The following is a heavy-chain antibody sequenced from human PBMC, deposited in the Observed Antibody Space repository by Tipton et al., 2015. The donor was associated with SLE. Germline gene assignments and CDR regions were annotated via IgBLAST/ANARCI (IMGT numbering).Heavy chain of an antibody. CDR3: ARGGGSYGSGTYYPMDV. V-gene: IGHV4-59*11. Sequence: TLSLTCTVSGASIRSHYWSWVRQPPGKGLEWIGFVRHSGSTNFNPSLKSRVTISLDTSKSQVSLRLTSVTAADTAVYYCARGGGSYGSGTYYPMDVWGQGTTVTVSS. CDR1: GASIRSHY. CDR2: VRHSGST. D-gene: IGHD3-10*01. J-gene: IGHJ6*02.